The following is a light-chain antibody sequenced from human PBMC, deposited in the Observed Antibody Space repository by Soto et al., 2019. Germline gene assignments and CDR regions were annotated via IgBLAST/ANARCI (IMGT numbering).Light chain of an antibody. Sequence: DIQMTQSPSTLSASVGDRVTITCRASQSINNWLAWYQQKPAKAPKLLISEASSLLSGVPSRFSGSGSGTEFTLTISSLQPDDFADYYCQQYESDSSTFGQGTKLDI. CDR2: EAS. CDR3: QQYESDSST. V-gene: IGKV1-5*03. J-gene: IGKJ2*01. CDR1: QSINNW.